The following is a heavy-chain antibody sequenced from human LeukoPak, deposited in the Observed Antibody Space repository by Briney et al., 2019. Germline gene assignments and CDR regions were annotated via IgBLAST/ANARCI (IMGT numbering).Heavy chain of an antibody. CDR2: XYYSGST. CDR3: ARSQMYYYQSSIYFDY. CDR1: XGSXXSXXYY. V-gene: IGHV4-39*07. D-gene: IGHD3-22*01. J-gene: IGHJ4*02. Sequence: SLXCTVXXGSXXSXXYYXGXIXXXXXXXXXXXXSXYYSGSTYYNPSLKSRVTISVDTSKNQFSLKLSSVTAADTAVYYCARSQMYYYQSSIYFDYWGQGALVTVSS.